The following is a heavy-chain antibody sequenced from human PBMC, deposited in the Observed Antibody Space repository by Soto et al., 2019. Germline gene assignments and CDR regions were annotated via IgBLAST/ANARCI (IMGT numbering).Heavy chain of an antibody. J-gene: IGHJ5*01. Sequence: QVQLVQSGAEVKKPGSSVKVSCKASGGTFNNYAISWVRQAPGQGLEWMGGIIPLFGTAHYAQKFEGRVTSTADKYTDAAEVELSSLKSEDTAVYYCARLIGEGYSGTYALDSWGQGTLVTVSS. CDR3: ARLIGEGYSGTYALDS. CDR2: IIPLFGTA. V-gene: IGHV1-69*06. CDR1: GGTFNNYA. D-gene: IGHD1-26*01.